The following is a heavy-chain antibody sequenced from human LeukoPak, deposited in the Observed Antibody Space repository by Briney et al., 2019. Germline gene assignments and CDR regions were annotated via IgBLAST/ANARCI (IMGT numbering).Heavy chain of an antibody. V-gene: IGHV3-74*01. D-gene: IGHD6-13*01. CDR3: ARDEGSSWYPIDY. CDR2: INSDGSST. CDR1: GFTFSSYW. Sequence: GGSLRLSCTASGFTFSSYWMHWVRQAPGKGLVWVSRINSDGSSTTYADSVRGRFTISRDNAKSTLYLQMNSLRAEDTAVYYCARDEGSSWYPIDYWGQGTLVTVSS. J-gene: IGHJ4*02.